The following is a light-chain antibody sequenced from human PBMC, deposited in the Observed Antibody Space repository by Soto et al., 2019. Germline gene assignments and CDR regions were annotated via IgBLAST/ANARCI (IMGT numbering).Light chain of an antibody. CDR2: DAS. CDR1: QSVSSY. V-gene: IGKV3-11*01. CDR3: QQRSTTWT. J-gene: IGKJ1*01. Sequence: EIVLTQSPATLSLSPGERATLSCRASQSVSSYLAWYQQKPGQAPRLLIDDASNRATGIPARFSGSGSGTVFPLTISSLEPDDFAVYYCQQRSTTWTFGQGTKVEIK.